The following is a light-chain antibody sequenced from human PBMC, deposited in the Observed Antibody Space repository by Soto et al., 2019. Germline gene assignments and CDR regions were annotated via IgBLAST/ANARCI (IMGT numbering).Light chain of an antibody. Sequence: DIQMTQSPSILSASLGDRVTITCRASQSISSWLAWYQQKPGKAPNLLIHKASHLESGVPSRFRGSGSGTEFTLTISCLQSEDFETYYCQQYYSFPWTFGQGTKVDIK. CDR2: KAS. CDR3: QQYYSFPWT. V-gene: IGKV1-5*03. J-gene: IGKJ1*01. CDR1: QSISSW.